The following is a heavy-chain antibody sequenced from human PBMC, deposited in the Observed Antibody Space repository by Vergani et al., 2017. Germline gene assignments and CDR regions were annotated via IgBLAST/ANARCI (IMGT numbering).Heavy chain of an antibody. Sequence: EVQLVESGGGLVKPGGSLTLSCAASGFMINNYNLNWVRQVPGKGLEWVSTISTRSSYTHYADSVRGRFTISRDDAQNSLYLQMNSLRAEDAAVYYCATSGTIHIVVAASDNEAFDMWGQGTVVTVSS. CDR1: GFMINNYN. V-gene: IGHV3-21*01. CDR2: ISTRSSYT. D-gene: IGHD2-15*01. J-gene: IGHJ3*02. CDR3: ATSGTIHIVVAASDNEAFDM.